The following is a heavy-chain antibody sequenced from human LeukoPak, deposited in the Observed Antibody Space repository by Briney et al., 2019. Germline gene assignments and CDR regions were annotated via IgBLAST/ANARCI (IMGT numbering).Heavy chain of an antibody. D-gene: IGHD5-18*01. V-gene: IGHV4-34*01. J-gene: IGHJ4*02. CDR1: GGSISSYY. CDR3: ARGRYSYGTYYFDY. Sequence: SETLSLTCTVSGGSISSYYWSWIRQPPGKGLEWIGEINHSGSTNYNPSLKSRVTISVDTSKNQFSLKLSSVTAADTAVYYCARGRYSYGTYYFDYWGQGTLVTVSS. CDR2: INHSGST.